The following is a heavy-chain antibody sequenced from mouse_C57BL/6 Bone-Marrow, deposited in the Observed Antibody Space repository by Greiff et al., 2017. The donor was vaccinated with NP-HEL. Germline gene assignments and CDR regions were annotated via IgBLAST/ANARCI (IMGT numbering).Heavy chain of an antibody. CDR1: GFSLTSYA. Sequence: VKLMESGPGLVAPSQSLSITCTVSGFSLTSYAISWVRQPPGKGLEWLGVIWSGGGTNYNSAPKSRLSISKDNSKSQGFLKMNSLQTEDTARYYCGRKRDYYAMDYWGQGTSVTVSS. J-gene: IGHJ4*01. CDR3: GRKRDYYAMDY. CDR2: IWSGGGT. V-gene: IGHV2-9-1*01.